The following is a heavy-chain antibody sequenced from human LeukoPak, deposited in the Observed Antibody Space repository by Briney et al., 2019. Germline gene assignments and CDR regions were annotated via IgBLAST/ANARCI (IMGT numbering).Heavy chain of an antibody. D-gene: IGHD6-13*01. CDR1: GGSISSSSYY. CDR2: IYYSGST. V-gene: IGHV4-39*07. Sequence: SETLSLTCTVSGGSISSSSYYWGWIRQPPGKGLEWIGSIYYSGSTYYNPSLKSRVTISVDTSKNQFSLKLSSVTAADTAVYYCARVSSSSWYPYYYYYYGMDVWGQGTTVTVSS. CDR3: ARVSSSSWYPYYYYYYGMDV. J-gene: IGHJ6*02.